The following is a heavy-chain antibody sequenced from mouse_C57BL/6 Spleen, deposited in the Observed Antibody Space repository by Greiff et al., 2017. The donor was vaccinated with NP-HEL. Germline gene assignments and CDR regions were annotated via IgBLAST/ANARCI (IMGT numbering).Heavy chain of an antibody. Sequence: VQLQQSGPVLVKPGASVKMSCKASGYTFTDYYMNWVKQSHGKSLEWIGVINPYNGGTSYNQKFKGKATLTVDKSSSTAYMELNSLTSEDSAVYYCARRDFYYSNPWGQGTTLTVSS. CDR2: INPYNGGT. D-gene: IGHD2-5*01. V-gene: IGHV1-19*01. J-gene: IGHJ2*01. CDR1: GYTFTDYY. CDR3: ARRDFYYSNP.